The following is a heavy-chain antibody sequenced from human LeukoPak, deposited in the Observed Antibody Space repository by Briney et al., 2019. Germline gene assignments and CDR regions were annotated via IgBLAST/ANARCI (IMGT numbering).Heavy chain of an antibody. J-gene: IGHJ4*02. Sequence: GASVKVSCKASGYTFTGYYMHWVRQAPGQGLEWMGIINPSGGSTSYAQKFQGRVIMTRDMSTSTVYMELSSLRSEDTAVYYCARGGGSGWYNFDYWGQGTLVTVSS. V-gene: IGHV1-46*01. D-gene: IGHD6-19*01. CDR1: GYTFTGYY. CDR3: ARGGGSGWYNFDY. CDR2: INPSGGST.